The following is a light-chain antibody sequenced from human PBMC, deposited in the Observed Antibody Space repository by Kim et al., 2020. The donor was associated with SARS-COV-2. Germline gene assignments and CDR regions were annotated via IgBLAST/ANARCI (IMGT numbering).Light chain of an antibody. CDR1: QTVSSIY. V-gene: IGKV3-20*01. CDR3: QQYADSPPT. J-gene: IGKJ1*01. CDR2: DIS. Sequence: SPGERASLSCGASQTVSSIYLAWDQQKPGQAPRLIMYDISIRASGIPDRFSGSGSGTDFTLTISRLEPEDFAVYYCQQYADSPPTFGQGTKVDIK.